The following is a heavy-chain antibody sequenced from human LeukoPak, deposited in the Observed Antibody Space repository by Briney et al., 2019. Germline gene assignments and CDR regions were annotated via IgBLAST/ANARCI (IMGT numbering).Heavy chain of an antibody. J-gene: IGHJ5*02. CDR1: GFTFRTFS. CDR2: ITSSGRTI. CDR3: ARDGYNLFDP. D-gene: IGHD5-24*01. V-gene: IGHV3-48*02. Sequence: GGSLRLSCAASGFTFRTFSMNWIRQAPGKGLEWNSYITSSGRTIYYADSVKGRFTISRDNAKSTLYLQMESLRDEDSAVYFCARDGYNLFDPWGQGTLVTVSS.